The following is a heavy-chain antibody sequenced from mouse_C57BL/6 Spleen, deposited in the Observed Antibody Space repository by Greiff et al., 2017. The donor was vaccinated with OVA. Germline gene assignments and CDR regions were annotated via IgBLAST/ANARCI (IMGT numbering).Heavy chain of an antibody. CDR2: IYPRSGNT. V-gene: IGHV1-81*01. Sequence: QVQLKESGAELARPGASVKLSCKASGYTFTSYGISWVKQRTGQGLEWIGEIYPRSGNTYYNEKFKGKATLTADKSSSTAYMELRSLTSEDSAVYFCARAYYYGSSSGGYFDYWGQGTTLTVSS. J-gene: IGHJ2*01. CDR3: ARAYYYGSSSGGYFDY. D-gene: IGHD1-1*01. CDR1: GYTFTSYG.